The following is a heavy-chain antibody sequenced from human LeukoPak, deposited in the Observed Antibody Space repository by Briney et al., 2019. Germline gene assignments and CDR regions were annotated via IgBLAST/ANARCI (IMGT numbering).Heavy chain of an antibody. CDR1: GGSVSGFY. CDR3: ARENSGWYGGPFDY. Sequence: PSETLSLTCTVSGGSVSGFYWSWIRQPPGKGLEWVGYIYYSGSTNYNPSLKSRVTMSVDTSKNQFSLKLSSVTAADTAVYYCARENSGWYGGPFDYWGQGTLVTVSS. D-gene: IGHD6-19*01. V-gene: IGHV4-59*02. J-gene: IGHJ4*02. CDR2: IYYSGST.